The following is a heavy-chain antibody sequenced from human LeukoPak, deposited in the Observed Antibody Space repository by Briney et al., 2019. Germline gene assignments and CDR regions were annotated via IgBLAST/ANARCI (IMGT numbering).Heavy chain of an antibody. Sequence: PGGSLRLSCAASGFTFSSYSMNWVRQAPGKGLEWVSSISSSSSYIYYADSVKGRFTISRDNAKNSLYLQMNSLRAEDTAVYYCAREEWELADAFDIWGQGTMVTVSS. CDR1: GFTFSSYS. D-gene: IGHD1-26*01. J-gene: IGHJ3*02. CDR3: AREEWELADAFDI. CDR2: ISSSSSYI. V-gene: IGHV3-21*01.